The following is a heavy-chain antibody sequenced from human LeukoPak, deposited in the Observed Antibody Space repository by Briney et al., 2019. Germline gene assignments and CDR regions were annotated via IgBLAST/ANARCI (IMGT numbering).Heavy chain of an antibody. CDR3: ARDKGTSYLSSFDY. V-gene: IGHV3-53*05. Sequence: GGSLRLSCTVSGFTVSSNSMSWVRQAPGKGLEWVSFIYSGGNTHYSDSVKGRFTISRDNSKNTLYLQMNSLRAADTAVYYRARDKGTSYLSSFDYWGQGTLVTVSS. D-gene: IGHD6-6*01. J-gene: IGHJ4*02. CDR2: IYSGGNT. CDR1: GFTVSSNS.